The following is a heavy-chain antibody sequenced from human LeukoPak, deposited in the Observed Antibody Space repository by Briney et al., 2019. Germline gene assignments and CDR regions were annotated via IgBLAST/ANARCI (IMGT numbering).Heavy chain of an antibody. D-gene: IGHD3-16*01. CDR1: GDSIISSSYH. Sequence: PSETLSLTCTVSGDSIISSSYHWGWIRQPPGKGLEWTGTISYSGSTYYNPSLKSRVSMSVDTSKNQFSLKLTSVTAADTAVYYCARRLTPLVGGATFDYWGQGILVTVSS. CDR2: ISYSGST. CDR3: ARRLTPLVGGATFDY. J-gene: IGHJ4*02. V-gene: IGHV4-39*01.